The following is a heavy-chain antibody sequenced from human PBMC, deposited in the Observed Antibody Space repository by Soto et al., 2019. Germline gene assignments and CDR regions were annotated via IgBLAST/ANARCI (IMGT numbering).Heavy chain of an antibody. V-gene: IGHV4-34*01. J-gene: IGHJ4*02. CDR3: ARALSPDIVVVPAANQGGFDY. CDR1: GGSFSGYY. D-gene: IGHD2-2*01. CDR2: INHSGST. Sequence: SSETLSLTCAVYGGSFSGYYWSWIRQPPGKGLEWIGEINHSGSTNYNPSLKSRVTISVDTSKNQFSLKLSSVTAADTAVYYCARALSPDIVVVPAANQGGFDYWGQGTLVTVSS.